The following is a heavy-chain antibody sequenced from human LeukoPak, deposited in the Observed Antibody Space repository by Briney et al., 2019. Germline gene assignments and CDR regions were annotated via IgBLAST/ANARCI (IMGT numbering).Heavy chain of an antibody. J-gene: IGHJ4*02. CDR2: ISSSSSTI. CDR1: GFTFSSYS. V-gene: IGHV3-48*01. CDR3: ARGRPSYSLDY. Sequence: GGSLRLSCAASGFTFSSYSMNWVRQAPGKGLEWVSYISSSSSTIYYADSVKGRFTISRDNAKNSLYLQMNSLRAEDTAVYYCARGRPSYSLDYWAREPWSPSPQ. D-gene: IGHD4-11*01.